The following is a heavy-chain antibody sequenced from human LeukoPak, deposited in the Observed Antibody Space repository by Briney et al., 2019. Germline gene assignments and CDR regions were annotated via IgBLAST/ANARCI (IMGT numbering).Heavy chain of an antibody. CDR3: ARGLEQLVPFDY. J-gene: IGHJ4*02. CDR2: INDSGST. D-gene: IGHD6-6*01. Sequence: SETLSLTCAVYGGSFSGYYWSWIRQPPGKGLEWIGEINDSGSTNYNPSLKSRVTISVDTSKNQFSLKLSSVTAADTAVYYCARGLEQLVPFDYWGQGTLVTVSS. CDR1: GGSFSGYY. V-gene: IGHV4-34*01.